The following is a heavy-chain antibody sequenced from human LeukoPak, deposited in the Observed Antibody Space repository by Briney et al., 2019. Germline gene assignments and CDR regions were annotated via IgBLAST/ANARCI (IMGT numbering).Heavy chain of an antibody. J-gene: IGHJ6*03. CDR1: AFIFSRYG. V-gene: IGHV3-30*02. CDR3: AKDSQDSSGYYYYYYYYMDV. D-gene: IGHD3-22*01. CDR2: IQSDGNNK. Sequence: PGGSLRLSRAASAFIFSRYGMHWVRQAPGKGLEWVAFIQSDGNNKYHGDSVKGRFTISRDNSKNTLYLQMNSLRAEDTAVYYCAKDSQDSSGYYYYYYYYMDVWGKGTTVTVSS.